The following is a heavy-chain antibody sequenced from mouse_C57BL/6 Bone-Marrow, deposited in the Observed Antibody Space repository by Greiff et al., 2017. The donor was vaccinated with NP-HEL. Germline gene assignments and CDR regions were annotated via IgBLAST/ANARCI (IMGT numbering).Heavy chain of an antibody. V-gene: IGHV14-4*01. CDR2: IDPENGDT. Sequence: VQLQQSGAELVRPGASVKLSCTASGFNIKDDYMHWVKQRPEQGLEWIGWIDPENGDTEYAAKFQGKATITADTSSNTAYLQLSSLTSEDTAVFYYSTYHCFGYWGQGTTLTVSS. CDR3: STYHCFGY. J-gene: IGHJ2*01. CDR1: GFNIKDDY.